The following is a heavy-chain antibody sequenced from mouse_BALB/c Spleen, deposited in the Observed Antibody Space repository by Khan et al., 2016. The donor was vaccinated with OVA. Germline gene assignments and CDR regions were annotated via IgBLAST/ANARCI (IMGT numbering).Heavy chain of an antibody. CDR3: ARTARIKY. CDR2: ISYSGST. Sequence: EVQLQESGPGLVKPSQSLSLTCTVTGYSITSGYGWNWIRQFPGNQLEWMGYISYSGSTNYNPSLTSLISITRDTSKNQFFLQLNSVTTEDTATYYCARTARIKYWGQGTTLTVSS. CDR1: GYSITSGYG. J-gene: IGHJ2*01. V-gene: IGHV3-2*02. D-gene: IGHD1-2*01.